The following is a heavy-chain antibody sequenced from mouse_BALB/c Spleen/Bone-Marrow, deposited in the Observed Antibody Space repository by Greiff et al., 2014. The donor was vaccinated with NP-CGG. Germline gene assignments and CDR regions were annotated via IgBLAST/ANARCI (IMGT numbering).Heavy chain of an antibody. J-gene: IGHJ2*01. D-gene: IGHD1-1*01. CDR1: GYTFTSYW. Sequence: QVQIQQPGAELVKPGASVKLSCKASGYTFTSYWMRWVKQRPGQGLEWIGEIDPSDSYTNYNQKFKGKATLTVDKSSSTAYMQLSSLTSEDSAVYYCARDSITTVVATDYWGQGTTLTVSS. CDR3: ARDSITTVVATDY. CDR2: IDPSDSYT. V-gene: IGHV1-69*02.